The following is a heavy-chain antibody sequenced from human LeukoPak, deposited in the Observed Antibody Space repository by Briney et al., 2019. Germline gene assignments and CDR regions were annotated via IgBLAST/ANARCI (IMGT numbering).Heavy chain of an antibody. J-gene: IGHJ4*02. CDR2: IKEDGTET. D-gene: IGHD5-24*01. CDR1: GFIFSSNG. CDR3: AKEGRSLQTY. Sequence: SGGSLRLSWAAPGFIFSSNGMSWVGLAQGKGLEWVAKIKEDGTETYYVDSVKGRFTISRDNAKNSLYLQMNSLRVEDTAVYYCAKEGRSLQTYWGQGTLVTVSS. V-gene: IGHV3-7*03.